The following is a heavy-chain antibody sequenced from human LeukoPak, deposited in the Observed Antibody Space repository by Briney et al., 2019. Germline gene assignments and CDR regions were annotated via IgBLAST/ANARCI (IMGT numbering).Heavy chain of an antibody. CDR2: ITTSSTYI. J-gene: IGHJ4*02. V-gene: IGHV3-21*01. D-gene: IGHD1-26*01. CDR1: GFTFSTYN. Sequence: GGSLRLSCAASGFTFSTYNMNWVRQAPGKGLEWVSSITTSSTYIYYADSVKGRFTISRDNAKNSLYLQMNSLRAEDTAVYYCARDGSSHDYWGQGTLVTVSS. CDR3: ARDGSSHDY.